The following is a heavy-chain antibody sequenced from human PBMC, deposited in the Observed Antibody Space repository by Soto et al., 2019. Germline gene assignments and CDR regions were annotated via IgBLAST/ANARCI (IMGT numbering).Heavy chain of an antibody. CDR2: ISGSGGST. CDR1: GFTFSSYA. Sequence: EVQLLESGGGLVQPGGSLRLSCAASGFTFSSYAMSWVRQAPGKGLEWVSAISGSGGSTYYADSVKGRFTISRDNSKNTLYLQMNSLIAEDTAVYYCAKDPDFWSGLYYFDYWGQGTLVTVSS. J-gene: IGHJ4*02. V-gene: IGHV3-23*01. D-gene: IGHD3-3*01. CDR3: AKDPDFWSGLYYFDY.